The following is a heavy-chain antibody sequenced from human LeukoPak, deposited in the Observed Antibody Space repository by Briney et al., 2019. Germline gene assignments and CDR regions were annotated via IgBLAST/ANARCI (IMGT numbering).Heavy chain of an antibody. Sequence: GGSLRLSCAVSEFTFSSYGMSWVRQAPGKGLEWVSAISGSGGSTYYADSVKGRFTISRDNSKNTLYLQMNSLRAEDTAVYYCAKHMITFGGVIADAFDIWGQGTMVTVSS. CDR3: AKHMITFGGVIADAFDI. CDR2: ISGSGGST. CDR1: EFTFSSYG. V-gene: IGHV3-23*01. J-gene: IGHJ3*02. D-gene: IGHD3-16*02.